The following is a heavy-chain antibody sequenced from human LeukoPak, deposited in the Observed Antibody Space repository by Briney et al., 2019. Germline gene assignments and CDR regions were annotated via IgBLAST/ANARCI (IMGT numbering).Heavy chain of an antibody. CDR2: IHASGNT. CDR1: GGSMSSYY. D-gene: IGHD3-10*02. V-gene: IGHV4-4*07. CDR3: AKGVNYFVLEY. J-gene: IGHJ4*02. Sequence: PSETLSPTCTVSGGSMSSYYWNWIRQPAGKALEWIGHIHASGNTNYNPSLKTRLIMSVDTSKNQFSLKLSSVTAADTAFYYCAKGVNYFVLEYWGQGTLVTVSS.